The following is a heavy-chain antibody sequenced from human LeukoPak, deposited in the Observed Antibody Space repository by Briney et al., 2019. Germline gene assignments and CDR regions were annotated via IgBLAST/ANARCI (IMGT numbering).Heavy chain of an antibody. CDR1: GYSFTTYW. D-gene: IGHD6-19*01. V-gene: IGHV5-51*01. J-gene: IGHJ4*02. CDR2: IYPGDSDT. Sequence: GESLKISCKGSGYSFTTYWIGWVRQMPGKGLEWMGIIYPGDSDTRYSPSFQGQVTISADKSVNTAYLQWSSLKASDTAMHFCARRYSSGWYIDYWGQGTPVTVSS. CDR3: ARRYSSGWYIDY.